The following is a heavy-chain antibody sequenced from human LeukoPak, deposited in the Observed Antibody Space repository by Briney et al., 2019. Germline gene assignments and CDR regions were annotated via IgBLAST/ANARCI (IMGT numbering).Heavy chain of an antibody. V-gene: IGHV4-34*01. J-gene: IGHJ5*02. CDR1: GESFSGYY. CDR2: INHSGST. Sequence: SETLSLTCAVYGESFSGYYWSWLRQPPGKGLEWVGEINHSGSTNYNPSLKSRVTMAVDTSKNQFSLKLSSVTAADTAVYYCARGLTYYYDSSGYYPRRWFDPWGQGTLVTVSS. D-gene: IGHD3-22*01. CDR3: ARGLTYYYDSSGYYPRRWFDP.